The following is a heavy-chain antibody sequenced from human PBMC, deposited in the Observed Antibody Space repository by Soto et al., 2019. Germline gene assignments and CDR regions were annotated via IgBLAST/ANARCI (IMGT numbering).Heavy chain of an antibody. CDR3: AKGTYPNWFDP. J-gene: IGHJ5*02. CDR2: MSGRGGST. V-gene: IGHV3-23*01. CDR1: GFPFSSYA. Sequence: GGPLSLSWGASGFPFSSYAMILVRQAPGKGLEWVSAMSGRGGSTYYADSVKGRFTISRDNSKNTLYLQMNSLRAEDTAVYYCAKGTYPNWFDPWGQGTLVNVSA.